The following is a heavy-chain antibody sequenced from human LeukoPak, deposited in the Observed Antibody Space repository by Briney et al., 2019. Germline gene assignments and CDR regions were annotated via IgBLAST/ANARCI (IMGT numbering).Heavy chain of an antibody. CDR3: ARALPANAYSSSSWGS. J-gene: IGHJ5*02. CDR2: INPNSGGT. Sequence: EASVKVSCKASGYTFTGYYMHWVRQAPGQGLEWMGWINPNSGGTNYAQKFQGRVTMTRDTSISTAYMELSRLRSDDTAVYYCARALPANAYSSSSWGSWGQGTLVTVSS. V-gene: IGHV1-2*02. CDR1: GYTFTGYY. D-gene: IGHD6-6*01.